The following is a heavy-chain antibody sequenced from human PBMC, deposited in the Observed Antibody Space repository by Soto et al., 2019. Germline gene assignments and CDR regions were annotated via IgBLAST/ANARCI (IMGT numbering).Heavy chain of an antibody. J-gene: IGHJ3*01. CDR1: GDSITSYY. CDR3: ARDLGIGSGPFDA. V-gene: IGHV4-4*08. D-gene: IGHD2-2*03. Sequence: SETLSLTCTVSGDSITSYYWSWIRQPPGKALEWIGYIYNSGSTDNNPSLKSRVTISLDPAKKQFSLKLKSVTAADTAVYYCARDLGIGSGPFDAWGQGTMVTVS. CDR2: IYNSGST.